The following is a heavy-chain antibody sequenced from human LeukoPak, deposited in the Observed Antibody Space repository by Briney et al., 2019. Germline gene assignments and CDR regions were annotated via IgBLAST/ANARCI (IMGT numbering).Heavy chain of an antibody. CDR2: INPNSGAT. CDR1: GYTFTGYY. CDR3: ARATWAYYYDSSGYLPY. D-gene: IGHD3-22*01. J-gene: IGHJ4*02. V-gene: IGHV1-2*02. Sequence: ASVKVSCKASGYTFTGYYMHWVRQAPGQGLEWMGWINPNSGATKYAQKFQGRVTVTRDTSIRTAYMELSSLRSDDTAIYYCARATWAYYYDSSGYLPYWGQGTLVTVSS.